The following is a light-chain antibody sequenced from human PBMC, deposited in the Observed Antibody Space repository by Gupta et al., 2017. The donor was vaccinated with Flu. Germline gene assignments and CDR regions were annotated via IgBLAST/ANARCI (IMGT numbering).Light chain of an antibody. J-gene: IGLJ2*01. CDR1: KLGDKY. V-gene: IGLV3-1*01. CDR2: RDK. CDR3: QTWDSSSVI. Sequence: SYDLTQPPSVSVSPGQTASITCSGAKLGDKYACWYQQKPGQSPVMVIYRDKERPSGIPERFSGSNSGNTATLTISGTQAMDEADYYCQTWDSSSVIFGGGTKLTVL.